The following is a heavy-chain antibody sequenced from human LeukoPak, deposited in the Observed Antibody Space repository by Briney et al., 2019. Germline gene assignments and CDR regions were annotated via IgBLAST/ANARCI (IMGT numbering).Heavy chain of an antibody. CDR1: GGSISSSSYY. CDR2: IYYSGST. CDR3: ARLSPSSWLDY. D-gene: IGHD6-13*01. Sequence: PSETLSLTCTVSGGSISSSSYYWGWIRQPPGTGLEWIGSIYYSGSTYYNPSLKSRVTISVDTSKNQFSLKLSSVTAADTAVYYCARLSPSSWLDYWGQGTLVTVSS. J-gene: IGHJ4*02. V-gene: IGHV4-39*01.